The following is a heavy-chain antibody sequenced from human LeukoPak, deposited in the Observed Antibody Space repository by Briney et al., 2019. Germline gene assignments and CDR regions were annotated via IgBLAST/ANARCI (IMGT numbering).Heavy chain of an antibody. CDR2: INHSGST. Sequence: SETLSLTCAVYGGSFSGYYWSWIRQPPGKGLEWIGEINHSGSTNYNPSLKSRVTISVDTSKNQFSLKLSSVTAADTAVYYYARSLGVWGSYRYIFDYWGQGTLVTVSS. CDR1: GGSFSGYY. D-gene: IGHD3-16*02. V-gene: IGHV4-34*01. J-gene: IGHJ4*02. CDR3: ARSLGVWGSYRYIFDY.